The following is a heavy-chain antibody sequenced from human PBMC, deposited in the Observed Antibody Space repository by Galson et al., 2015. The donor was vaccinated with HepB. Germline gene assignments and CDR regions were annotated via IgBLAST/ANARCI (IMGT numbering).Heavy chain of an antibody. D-gene: IGHD3-10*01. Sequence: SLRLSCATSRFTLRSYAMHWVRQSPGKGLEWVAGISNDGNEKFYGDSVKGRFTVARDNSRNTLHLQMNSLRVGDTAIYYCAKPAGALGSGTYYPYFDYWGLGTLVTVSS. J-gene: IGHJ4*02. CDR3: AKPAGALGSGTYYPYFDY. CDR2: ISNDGNEK. CDR1: RFTLRSYA. V-gene: IGHV3-33*05.